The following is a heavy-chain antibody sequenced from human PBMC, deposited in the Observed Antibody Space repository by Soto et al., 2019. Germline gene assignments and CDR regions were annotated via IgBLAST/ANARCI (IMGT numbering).Heavy chain of an antibody. J-gene: IGHJ4*02. D-gene: IGHD3-10*01. CDR3: AKDKTMVRGVFDY. V-gene: IGHV3-30*18. CDR1: GCTFSSYG. CDR2: ISYDGSNK. Sequence: GGSRRLSCAASGCTFSSYGMHWVRQAPGKGLEWVAVISYDGSNKYYADSVKGRFTISRDNSKNTLYLQMNSLRAEDTAVYYCAKDKTMVRGVFDYWGQGTLVTVSS.